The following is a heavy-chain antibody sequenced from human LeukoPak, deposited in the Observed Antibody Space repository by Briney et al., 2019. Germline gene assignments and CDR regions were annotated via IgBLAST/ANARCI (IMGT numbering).Heavy chain of an antibody. V-gene: IGHV4-39*07. CDR3: ARRAGDYSHPYDY. CDR1: GGSISSSSYY. J-gene: IGHJ4*02. CDR2: IYYSGST. Sequence: SETLSLTCTVSGGSISSSSYYWGWIRQPPGKGLEWIGSIYYSGSTYYNPSLKSRATISVDTSKNQFSLKLSSVTAADTAVYYCARRAGDYSHPYDYWGQGTLVTVSS. D-gene: IGHD3-22*01.